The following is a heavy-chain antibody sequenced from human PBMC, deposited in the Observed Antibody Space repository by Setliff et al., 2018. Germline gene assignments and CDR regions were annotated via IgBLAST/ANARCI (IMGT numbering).Heavy chain of an antibody. J-gene: IGHJ4*02. CDR2: ISAYDGNT. Sequence: AASVKVSCKASAYSFTNYGITWVRQAPGQGLEWMGWISAYDGNTRFAQNIQGRVTLTTDTPTSTANMELRSLRSDDTAVYYCARSPPNRGFGSGWYGDFWGQGTLVTVSS. CDR1: AYSFTNYG. CDR3: ARSPPNRGFGSGWYGDF. V-gene: IGHV1-18*01. D-gene: IGHD6-19*01.